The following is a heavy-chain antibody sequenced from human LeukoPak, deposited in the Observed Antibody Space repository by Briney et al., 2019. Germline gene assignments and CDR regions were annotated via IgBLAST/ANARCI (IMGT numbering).Heavy chain of an antibody. Sequence: PGGSLRLSCAASGFTFSNYAINWVRQAPGKGLEWVSGIGGTGGHLYYAESVKGRFTISRDNSKNTVFLQMNSLRAEDTAVYYCAKGTRMTLIVAVTFVRNWGQGTLVTVSS. V-gene: IGHV3-23*01. CDR1: GFTFSNYA. CDR3: AKGTRMTLIVAVTFVRN. D-gene: IGHD3-22*01. CDR2: IGGTGGHL. J-gene: IGHJ4*02.